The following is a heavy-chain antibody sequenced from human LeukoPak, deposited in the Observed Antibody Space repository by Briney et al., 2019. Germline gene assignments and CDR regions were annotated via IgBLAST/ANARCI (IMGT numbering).Heavy chain of an antibody. J-gene: IGHJ6*02. D-gene: IGHD3-10*01. CDR2: MNPNSGNT. CDR1: GYTFTSYD. CDR3: ARDQYYGSGFAYYYYYGMDV. V-gene: IGHV1-8*01. Sequence: ASVKVSCKASGYTFTSYDINWVRQATGQGLEWMGWMNPNSGNTGYAQKFQGRVTMTRNTSISTAYMELSSLRSEDTAVYYCARDQYYGSGFAYYYYYGMDVWGQGTTVTVSS.